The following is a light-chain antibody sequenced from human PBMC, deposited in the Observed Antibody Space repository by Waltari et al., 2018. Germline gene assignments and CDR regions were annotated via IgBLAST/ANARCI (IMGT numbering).Light chain of an antibody. CDR3: SSHTSSSTPV. Sequence: QSALTQPASVSGSPGQSITISCTGTSSDVGDYNYVSWYRHHPGKAPKLMIYDVSNRPSGVSTRFSASKSGNTASLTISGLQAEDEADYYCSSHTSSSTPVFGGGTKLTVL. V-gene: IGLV2-14*03. CDR2: DVS. CDR1: SSDVGDYNY. J-gene: IGLJ3*02.